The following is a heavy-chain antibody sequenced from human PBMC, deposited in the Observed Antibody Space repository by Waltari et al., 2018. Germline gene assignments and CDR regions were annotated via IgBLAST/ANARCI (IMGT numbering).Heavy chain of an antibody. V-gene: IGHV3-23*01. J-gene: IGHJ6*02. CDR3: ARVRGLEQWLASYYYGMDV. D-gene: IGHD6-19*01. Sequence: EVQLLESGGGLVQPGGSLRLSCAASGFTFSSYAMSWVRQAPGKGLEWVSAISGSGGSTYYADSVKGRFTISRDNSKNTLYLQMNSLRAEDTAVYYCARVRGLEQWLASYYYGMDVWGQGTTVTVSS. CDR1: GFTFSSYA. CDR2: ISGSGGST.